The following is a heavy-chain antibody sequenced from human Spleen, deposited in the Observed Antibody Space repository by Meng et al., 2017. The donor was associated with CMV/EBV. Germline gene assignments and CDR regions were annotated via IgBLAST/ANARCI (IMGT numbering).Heavy chain of an antibody. CDR2: INPNTGGT. D-gene: IGHD5-12*01. V-gene: IGHV1-2*02. CDR1: GYTFSDYY. J-gene: IGHJ3*02. Sequence: ASVKVSCKASGYTFSDYYMHWVRQVPGQGLEWMGWINPNTGGTNYAQQFQGRVTMTRDTSITTAFMELRRLRSDDTAVYYCARIPRYSGYDDGAYDIWGQGTMVTVSS. CDR3: ARIPRYSGYDDGAYDI.